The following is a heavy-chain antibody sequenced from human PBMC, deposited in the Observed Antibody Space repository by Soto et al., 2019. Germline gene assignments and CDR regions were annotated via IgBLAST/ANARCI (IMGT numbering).Heavy chain of an antibody. D-gene: IGHD7-27*01. J-gene: IGHJ6*02. CDR1: GFTFTNHV. Sequence: QEHLMESGGGVVQPGRSLRVSCVASGFTFTNHVIHWVRQAPGKGLEWVAAISKDGGTEYYTDSLRGRLTISRDNSKNTVSLQMNSLRVEDTAIYYCVREVPHWGGGLDVWGQGATVTVSS. CDR3: VREVPHWGGGLDV. V-gene: IGHV3-30-3*01. CDR2: ISKDGGTE.